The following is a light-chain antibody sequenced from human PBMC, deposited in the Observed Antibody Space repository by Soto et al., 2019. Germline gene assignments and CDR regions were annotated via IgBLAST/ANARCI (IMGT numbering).Light chain of an antibody. V-gene: IGKV3-20*01. CDR3: PQYDTSLWAYT. CDR1: QSVSSSY. CDR2: GAS. J-gene: IGKJ2*01. Sequence: VLPQSPAPRSVSPGERATRSRRARQSVSSSYLAWYQQTPGQAPRLLIHGASDRAAGIPDRFSGSGSGTDFTRPPSRLEPADFAGSYCPQYDTSLWAYTFGQGTRLE.